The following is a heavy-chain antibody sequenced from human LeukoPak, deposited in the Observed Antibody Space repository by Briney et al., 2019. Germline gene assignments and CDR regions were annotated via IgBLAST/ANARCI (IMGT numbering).Heavy chain of an antibody. Sequence: GGSLRLSCAASGFTFSSYAMSWVRQAPGKGLEWVSAISGSGGSTYYADSVKGRFTISRDNAKNSLYLQMNSLRAEDTAVYYCARDDPLRTFDYWGQGTLVTASS. D-gene: IGHD1-14*01. CDR2: ISGSGGST. CDR1: GFTFSSYA. CDR3: ARDDPLRTFDY. J-gene: IGHJ4*02. V-gene: IGHV3-23*01.